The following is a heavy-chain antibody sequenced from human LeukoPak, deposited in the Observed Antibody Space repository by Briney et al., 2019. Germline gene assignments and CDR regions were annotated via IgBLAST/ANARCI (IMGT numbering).Heavy chain of an antibody. CDR1: GYTFTSYD. V-gene: IGHV1-8*01. CDR2: MSPKSGNT. D-gene: IGHD7-27*01. Sequence: ASVKVSCKASGYTFTSYDINWVRQATGQGLEWMGWMSPKSGNTGYAQKFQGRVTMTSNTAISTAYMELSSLRSEDTAVYYCVRTPPNWGADYWGQGTLITVSS. J-gene: IGHJ4*02. CDR3: VRTPPNWGADY.